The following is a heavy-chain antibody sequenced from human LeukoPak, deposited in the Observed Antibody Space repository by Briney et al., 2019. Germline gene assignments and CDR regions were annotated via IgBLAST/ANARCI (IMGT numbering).Heavy chain of an antibody. CDR2: TYYSSKWYN. V-gene: IGHV6-1*01. Sequence: PSQTLSLTCGVSGDTFCSNKGAWHWNRQGPARGLEWQVRTYYSSKWYNDSAGSMKGRLTISPDTSKNQFSLQLNSVTPEDTAVYYCARDVGTSGWYTFDYWGQGTLVTVSS. J-gene: IGHJ4*02. D-gene: IGHD6-19*01. CDR3: ARDVGTSGWYTFDY. CDR1: GDTFCSNKGA.